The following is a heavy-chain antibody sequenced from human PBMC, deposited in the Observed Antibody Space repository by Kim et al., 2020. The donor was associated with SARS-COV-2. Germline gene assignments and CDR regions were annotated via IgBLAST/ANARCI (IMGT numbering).Heavy chain of an antibody. V-gene: IGHV4-30-2*05. D-gene: IGHD3-22*01. J-gene: IGHJ4*02. CDR3: AREATYYYDSSGYYDY. Sequence: PSLKGRVTISVDTSKNQFSLKLSSVTAADTAVYYCAREATYYYDSSGYYDYWGQGTLVTVSS.